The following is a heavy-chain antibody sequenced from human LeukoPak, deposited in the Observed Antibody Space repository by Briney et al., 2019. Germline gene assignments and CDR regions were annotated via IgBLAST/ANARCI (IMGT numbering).Heavy chain of an antibody. CDR1: GFTFSSYW. Sequence: PGGSLRLSCAASGFTFSSYWMSWVRQAPGKGLEWVANIKQDGSEKYYVDSVKGRFTISRDNAKNSLYLQMNSLRAEDTAVYYCARGPPHYDFWSGSPIYMDVWGKGTTVTVSS. V-gene: IGHV3-7*01. CDR3: ARGPPHYDFWSGSPIYMDV. J-gene: IGHJ6*03. CDR2: IKQDGSEK. D-gene: IGHD3-3*01.